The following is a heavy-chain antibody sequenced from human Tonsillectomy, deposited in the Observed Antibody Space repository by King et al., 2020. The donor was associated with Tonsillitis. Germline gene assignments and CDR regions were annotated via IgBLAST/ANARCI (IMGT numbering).Heavy chain of an antibody. J-gene: IGHJ3*02. D-gene: IGHD3-22*01. CDR2: IYYSGST. CDR1: GGSFTNYF. V-gene: IGHV4-59*01. CDR3: ARAAYFDNTGYYYFAFDI. Sequence: VQLQESGPGLVKPSETLSLTCAVSGGSFTNYFWTWIRQPPGKGLEWIGYIYYSGSTNYNPSLRGCVTISVDTSKNQFSLKLSSVTAADTAVYYCARAAYFDNTGYYYFAFDIWGQGKMVTVSS.